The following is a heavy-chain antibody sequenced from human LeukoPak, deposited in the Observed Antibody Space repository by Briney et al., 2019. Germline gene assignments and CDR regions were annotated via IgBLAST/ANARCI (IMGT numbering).Heavy chain of an antibody. CDR1: GFTFSSYE. V-gene: IGHV3-48*03. CDR2: ISSSGSTI. J-gene: IGHJ3*02. Sequence: LPGGSLRLSCAASGFTFSSYEMNWVRQAPGKGLEWVSYISSSGSTIYYADSVKGRFTISRDNSKNTLYLQMNSLRAEDTAVYYCARDHRGYAFDIWGQGTMVTVSS. CDR3: ARDHRGYAFDI. D-gene: IGHD3-22*01.